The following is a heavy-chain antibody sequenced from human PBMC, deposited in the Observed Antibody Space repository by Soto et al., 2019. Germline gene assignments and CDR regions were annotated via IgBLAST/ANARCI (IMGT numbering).Heavy chain of an antibody. D-gene: IGHD2-15*01. CDR1: GFTFSSYA. Sequence: QVQLVESGGGVVQPGRSLRLSCAASGFTFSSYAMHWVRQAPGKGLEWVAVISYDGSNNYYADSVKGRFTISRDNSKNTLYLQMNSLRAGDTGVYYCARMASFYCSGGSCYPTYGMDVWGQGTTVTVSS. J-gene: IGHJ6*02. CDR3: ARMASFYCSGGSCYPTYGMDV. V-gene: IGHV3-30-3*01. CDR2: ISYDGSNN.